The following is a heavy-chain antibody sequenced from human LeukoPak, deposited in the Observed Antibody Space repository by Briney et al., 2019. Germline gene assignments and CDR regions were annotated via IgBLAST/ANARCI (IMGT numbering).Heavy chain of an antibody. CDR3: AKDMGINRGSSSPPPPLAPVYYYYGMDV. CDR2: ISSSSSYT. CDR1: GFTFSDYY. D-gene: IGHD1-26*01. J-gene: IGHJ6*02. Sequence: GGSLRLSCAASGFTFSDYYMNWIRQAPGKGLEWVSYISSSSSYTNYADSVKGRFTIYRDNAKNSLYLQMSSLRAEDTAVYYCAKDMGINRGSSSPPPPLAPVYYYYGMDVWGQGTTVTVSS. V-gene: IGHV3-11*05.